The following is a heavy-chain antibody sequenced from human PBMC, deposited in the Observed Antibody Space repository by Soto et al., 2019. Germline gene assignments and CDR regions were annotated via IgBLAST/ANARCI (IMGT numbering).Heavy chain of an antibody. D-gene: IGHD3-10*01. CDR2: ISGSGGST. J-gene: IGHJ4*02. CDR1: GFTFSSYA. CDR3: AKEGSGSYYHPPGTYFDY. V-gene: IGHV3-23*01. Sequence: GGSLRLSCAASGFTFSSYAMSWVRQAPGKGLEWVSAISGSGGSTYYADSVKGRFTISRDNSKNTLYLQMNSLRAEDTAVYYCAKEGSGSYYHPPGTYFDYWGQGTLVTVSS.